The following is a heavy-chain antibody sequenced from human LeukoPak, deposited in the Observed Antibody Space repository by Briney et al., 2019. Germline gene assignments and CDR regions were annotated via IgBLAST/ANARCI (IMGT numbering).Heavy chain of an antibody. CDR3: ARDIVATPKGLGYYYYGMDV. D-gene: IGHD5-12*01. V-gene: IGHV3-11*01. CDR1: GFTFSDYY. CDR2: IRSSGSTI. J-gene: IGHJ6*02. Sequence: GGSLRLSCAASGFTFSDYYMSWIRQAPGKGLEWVSYIRSSGSTIYYADSVKGRFTISRDNAKNSLYLQMNSLRAEDTAVYYCARDIVATPKGLGYYYYGMDVWGQGTTVTVSS.